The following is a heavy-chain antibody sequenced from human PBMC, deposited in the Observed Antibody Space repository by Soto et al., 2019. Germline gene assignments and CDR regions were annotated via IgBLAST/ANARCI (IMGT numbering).Heavy chain of an antibody. CDR2: INPSGGT. Sequence: QVQLQQWGAGLLKPSEALSLTCAVYGASFSTDYWSWIRQPPGKGLEWIGEINPSGGTTYNLALKSRGSTSVATSKNQFSLKLSSVTAADTAVYYCARVLAARASRDFDSWGQGTLVTVSS. CDR3: ARVLAARASRDFDS. CDR1: GASFSTDY. V-gene: IGHV4-34*01. J-gene: IGHJ4*02. D-gene: IGHD6-6*01.